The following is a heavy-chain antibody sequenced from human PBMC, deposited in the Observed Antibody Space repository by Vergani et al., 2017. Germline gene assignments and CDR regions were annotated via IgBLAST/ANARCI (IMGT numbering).Heavy chain of an antibody. Sequence: QVQLQESGPGLVKPSQTLSLTCTVSGDSLSSSDHYWSWIRQRSDKGLEWVGHIFRSGTTYYNPSLKSRLIMSVDTSKNQFSLKLTSVTDADTAMYYCARENVVIARIFDFWGQGTLVTVSS. D-gene: IGHD2-21*01. CDR2: IFRSGTT. J-gene: IGHJ4*02. CDR1: GDSLSSSDHY. V-gene: IGHV4-31*03. CDR3: ARENVVIARIFDF.